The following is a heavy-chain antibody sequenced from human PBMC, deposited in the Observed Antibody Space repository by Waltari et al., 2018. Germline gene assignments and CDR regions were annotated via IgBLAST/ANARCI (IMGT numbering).Heavy chain of an antibody. CDR3: ARRLYCSSTSCYTGFDY. Sequence: EVQLVQSGAEVKKPGESLQISCKGFGYSFPCYWIGWVRHMPGKGLEWMGIINPGDSDTRYRPSVQGQVTISGDKSISTAYLQWSSLKASDTAMYYCARRLYCSSTSCYTGFDYWGQGTLVTVSS. V-gene: IGHV5-51*03. CDR1: GYSFPCYW. CDR2: INPGDSDT. J-gene: IGHJ4*02. D-gene: IGHD2-2*02.